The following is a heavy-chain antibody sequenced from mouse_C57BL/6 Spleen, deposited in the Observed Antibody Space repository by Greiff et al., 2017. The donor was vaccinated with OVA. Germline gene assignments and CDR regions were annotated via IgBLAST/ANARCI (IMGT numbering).Heavy chain of an antibody. V-gene: IGHV1-9*01. Sequence: QVQLQQSGAELMKPGASVKLSCKATGYTFTGYWIEWVKQRPGHGLEWIGEILPGSGSTNYNEKFKGKATFTADTSSNTAYMQLSSLTTEDSAIYYCARSGYPITTVVARAMDYWGQGTSVTVSS. D-gene: IGHD1-1*01. CDR3: ARSGYPITTVVARAMDY. CDR2: ILPGSGST. J-gene: IGHJ4*01. CDR1: GYTFTGYW.